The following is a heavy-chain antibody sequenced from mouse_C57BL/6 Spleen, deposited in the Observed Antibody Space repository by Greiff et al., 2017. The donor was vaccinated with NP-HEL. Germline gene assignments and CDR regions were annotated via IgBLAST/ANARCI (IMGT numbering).Heavy chain of an antibody. CDR1: GYAFSSSW. J-gene: IGHJ1*03. V-gene: IGHV1-82*01. CDR3: ATYYAETYWYFDV. CDR2: IYPGDGDT. D-gene: IGHD2-10*01. Sequence: QVQLQQSGPELVKPGASVKISCKASGYAFSSSWMNWVKQRPGKGLEWIGRIYPGDGDTNYNGKFKGKATLTADKSSSTAYMQLSSLTSEDSAVYFCATYYAETYWYFDVWGTGTTVTVSS.